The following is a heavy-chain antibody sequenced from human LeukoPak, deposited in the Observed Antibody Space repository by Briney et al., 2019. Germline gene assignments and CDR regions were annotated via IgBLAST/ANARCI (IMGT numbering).Heavy chain of an antibody. J-gene: IGHJ4*02. CDR2: IYYSGST. V-gene: IGHV4-39*01. D-gene: IGHD6-13*01. CDR3: ARNRPAGYYFDY. Sequence: SETLSLTCTVSGGSISSSSYYWGWIRQPPGKVLEWIGSIYYSGSTYYNPSLKSRVTISVDTSKNQFSLKLSSVTAADTAVYYCARNRPAGYYFDYWGQGTLVTASS. CDR1: GGSISSSSYY.